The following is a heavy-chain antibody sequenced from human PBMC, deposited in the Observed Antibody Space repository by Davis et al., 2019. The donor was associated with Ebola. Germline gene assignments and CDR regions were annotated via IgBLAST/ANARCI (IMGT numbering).Heavy chain of an antibody. J-gene: IGHJ6*04. D-gene: IGHD3-10*01. CDR3: AKDGVVRGVIIDYYGMDV. CDR1: GFTFSSYG. V-gene: IGHV3-30*18. Sequence: GESLKISCAASGFTFSSYGMHWVRQAPGKGLEWVAVISYDGSNKYYADSVKGRFTISRDNSKNTLYLQMNSLRAEDTAVYYCAKDGVVRGVIIDYYGMDVWGKGTTVTVSS. CDR2: ISYDGSNK.